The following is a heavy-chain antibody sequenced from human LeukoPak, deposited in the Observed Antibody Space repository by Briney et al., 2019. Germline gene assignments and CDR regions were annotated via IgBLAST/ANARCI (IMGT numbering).Heavy chain of an antibody. J-gene: IGHJ4*02. CDR3: ARPGGMRFLEWSPFDY. Sequence: ASVKVSCKASGYTFTSYYMHWVRQAPGQGLEWMGIINPSGGSTSYAQKFQGRVTMTRDMSTSTVYMELSSLRSEDTAVYYCARPGGMRFLEWSPFDYWGQGTLVTVPS. D-gene: IGHD3-3*01. CDR2: INPSGGST. CDR1: GYTFTSYY. V-gene: IGHV1-46*01.